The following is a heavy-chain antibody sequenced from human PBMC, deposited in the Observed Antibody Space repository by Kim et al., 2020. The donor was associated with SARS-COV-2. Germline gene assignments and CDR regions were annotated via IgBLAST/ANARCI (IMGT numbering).Heavy chain of an antibody. CDR2: INQNGGET. V-gene: IGHV3-7*01. CDR3: ARDYYGSGGGMDV. J-gene: IGHJ6*04. D-gene: IGHD3-10*01. Sequence: GGSLRLSCGASGFTFSTYWMSWVRQAPGKGLEWVANINQNGGETNYVDSVKGRFTISRDNGKNTLDLQMNSLRDEDTAVYYCARDYYGSGGGMDVWGKGTAVPLPS. CDR1: GFTFSTYW.